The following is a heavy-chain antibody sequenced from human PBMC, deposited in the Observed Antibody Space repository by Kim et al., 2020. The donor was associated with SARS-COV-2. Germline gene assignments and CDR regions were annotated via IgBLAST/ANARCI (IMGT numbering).Heavy chain of an antibody. CDR1: GGSISSSSYY. CDR2: IYYSGST. V-gene: IGHV4-39*07. Sequence: SETLSLTCTVSGGSISSSSYYWGWIRQPPGKGLEWIGSIYYSGSTYYNPSLKSRVTISVDTSKNQFSLKLSSVTAADTAVYYCASSYYDILTGYYLPFGWFDPWGQGTLVTVSS. CDR3: ASSYYDILTGYYLPFGWFDP. D-gene: IGHD3-9*01. J-gene: IGHJ5*02.